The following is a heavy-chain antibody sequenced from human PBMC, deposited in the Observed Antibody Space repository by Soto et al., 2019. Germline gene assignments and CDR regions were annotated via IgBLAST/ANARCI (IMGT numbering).Heavy chain of an antibody. D-gene: IGHD2-15*01. J-gene: IGHJ4*02. V-gene: IGHV3-9*01. Sequence: EVQLVESGGGLVQPGRSLRLSCAASGFTFDNCGMHWVRQAPGKGLEWVAGISWDSSTIGYADSVKGRFIISRDDAKNSLYLQMDSLRGEDTAMYYLVQGSSPTMATPVDHWGQGNQVIGSS. CDR2: ISWDSSTI. CDR1: GFTFDNCG. CDR3: VQGSSPTMATPVDH.